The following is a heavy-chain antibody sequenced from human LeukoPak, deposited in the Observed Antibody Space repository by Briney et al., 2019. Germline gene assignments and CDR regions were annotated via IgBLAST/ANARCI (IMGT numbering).Heavy chain of an antibody. CDR3: ARSIRSGSSSWYVSDC. CDR1: GGTFSSYA. D-gene: IGHD6-13*01. J-gene: IGHJ4*02. CDR2: IIPIFGTA. V-gene: IGHV1-69*06. Sequence: SVKVSCKASGGTFSSYAISWVRQAPGQGLEWMGGIIPIFGTANYAQKFQGRVTITAGKSTSTAYMELSSLRSEDTAVYYCARSIRSGSSSWYVSDCWGQGTLVTVSS.